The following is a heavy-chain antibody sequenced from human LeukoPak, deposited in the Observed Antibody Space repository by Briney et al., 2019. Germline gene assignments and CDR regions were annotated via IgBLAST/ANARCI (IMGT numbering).Heavy chain of an antibody. V-gene: IGHV1-3*01. Sequence: ASVKVSCKASGHTFTAYGLHWVRQAPGQRLEWMGWINEGNGNTKYSQKFQDRVTITRDTSASTAYMKLSSLRSEDTAVYYCARDGGYFDWISDYWGQGTLVTVSS. D-gene: IGHD3-9*01. CDR2: INEGNGNT. CDR1: GHTFTAYG. J-gene: IGHJ4*02. CDR3: ARDGGYFDWISDY.